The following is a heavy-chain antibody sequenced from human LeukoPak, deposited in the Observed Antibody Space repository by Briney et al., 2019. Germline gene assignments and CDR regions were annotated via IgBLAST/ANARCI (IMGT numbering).Heavy chain of an antibody. Sequence: SGTLSLTCAVSGGSISSNNWWSWVRQPPGKGLEWIGEISHSGSTNHNPSLTSRVTTSVDKSKNQFSLKLSSVTAADTAVYYCAREPAVRGQEDYYYYYYMDVWRKGTTVTVSS. D-gene: IGHD3-10*01. V-gene: IGHV4-4*02. CDR2: ISHSGST. J-gene: IGHJ6*03. CDR1: GGSISSNNW. CDR3: AREPAVRGQEDYYYYYYMDV.